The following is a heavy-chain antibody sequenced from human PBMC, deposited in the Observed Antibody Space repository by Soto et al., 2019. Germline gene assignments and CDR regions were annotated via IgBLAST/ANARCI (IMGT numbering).Heavy chain of an antibody. CDR2: ISSNSAYI. J-gene: IGHJ5*02. D-gene: IGHD6-25*01. Sequence: GGSLRLSCAASGFTFRSFTMNWVRQAPGKGLEWVSTISSNSAYIYYTDALRGRFTITRDNAKNSLHLQMNSLRAEDTAVYYCTRDASRDSGARGWFDPWGPGTLVTVSS. CDR1: GFTFRSFT. V-gene: IGHV3-21*01. CDR3: TRDASRDSGARGWFDP.